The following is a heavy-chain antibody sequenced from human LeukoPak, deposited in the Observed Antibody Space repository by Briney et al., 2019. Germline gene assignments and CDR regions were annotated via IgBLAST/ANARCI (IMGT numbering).Heavy chain of an antibody. CDR2: INAGNGNT. CDR3: ARAGWFGESLIDY. Sequence: ASVKVSCKASGYTFTSYAMHWVRQAPGQRPEWMGWINAGNGNTKYSQKFQGRVTITRDTSASTAYMELSSLRSEDTAVYYCARAGWFGESLIDYWGQGTLVTVSS. J-gene: IGHJ4*02. CDR1: GYTFTSYA. D-gene: IGHD3-10*01. V-gene: IGHV1-3*01.